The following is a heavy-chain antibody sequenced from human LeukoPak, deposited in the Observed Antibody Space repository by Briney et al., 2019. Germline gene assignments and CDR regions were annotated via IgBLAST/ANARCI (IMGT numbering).Heavy chain of an antibody. D-gene: IGHD3-9*01. J-gene: IGHJ4*02. Sequence: PGGSLRLSCTVSGFTVSINSMSWVRQAPGKGLEWVANIKQDGSEKYYVDSVKGRFTISRDNAKNSLYLQMNSLRAEDTAVYYCARRDYDILTGTFSFDYWGQGTLVTVSS. V-gene: IGHV3-7*01. CDR3: ARRDYDILTGTFSFDY. CDR1: GFTVSINS. CDR2: IKQDGSEK.